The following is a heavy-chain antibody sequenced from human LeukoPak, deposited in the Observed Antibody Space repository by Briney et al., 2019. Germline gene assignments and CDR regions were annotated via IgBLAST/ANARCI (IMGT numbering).Heavy chain of an antibody. V-gene: IGHV4-39*01. J-gene: IGHJ4*02. D-gene: IGHD3-3*01. CDR1: GGSISSSSYY. CDR2: IYYSGST. CDR3: ARYSSITIFGFDY. Sequence: PSETLSLTCTVSGGSISSSSYYWGWIRQPPGTGLEWIGSIYYSGSTYYNPSLKSRVTISVDTSKNQFSLKLSSVTAADTAVYYCARYSSITIFGFDYWGQGTLVTVSS.